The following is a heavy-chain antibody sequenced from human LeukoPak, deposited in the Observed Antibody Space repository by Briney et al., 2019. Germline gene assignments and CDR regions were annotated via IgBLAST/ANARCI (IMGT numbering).Heavy chain of an antibody. CDR3: ARERSSWYTRPNWFDP. D-gene: IGHD6-13*01. CDR1: GGSISSRNW. J-gene: IGHJ5*02. CDR2: IYHSGST. Sequence: SETLSLTCAVSGGSISSRNWWSWVRPPPGKGQECIGEIYHSGSTNYNPSLKRRVTISVDTSKNQFSLKLSSVTAADTAVYYCARERSSWYTRPNWFDPWGQGTLVTVSS. V-gene: IGHV4-4*02.